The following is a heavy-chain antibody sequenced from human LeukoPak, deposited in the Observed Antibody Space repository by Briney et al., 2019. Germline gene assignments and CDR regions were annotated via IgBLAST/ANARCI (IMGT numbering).Heavy chain of an antibody. CDR2: INSDGSST. D-gene: IGHD5-18*01. CDR3: AREDGYSYGYDY. CDR1: GFTFSSYW. V-gene: IGHV3-74*01. J-gene: IGHJ4*02. Sequence: PGGSLRLSCAAAGFTFSSYWMHWDRQAPGKGLVWVSRINSDGSSTSYADSVKGRFTISRDNAKNTLYLQMNSLRAEDTAVYYCAREDGYSYGYDYWGQGTLVTVSS.